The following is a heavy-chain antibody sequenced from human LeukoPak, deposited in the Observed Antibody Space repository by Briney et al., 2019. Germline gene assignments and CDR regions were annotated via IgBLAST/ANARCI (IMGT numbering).Heavy chain of an antibody. CDR2: IYHSGST. CDR3: ARTSEGYCTNGVCYGGAISLDY. V-gene: IGHV4-4*02. CDR1: GGSISSSNW. Sequence: SGTLSLTCAVSGGSISSSNWWSWVRQPPGKGLEWIGSIYHSGSTYYNPSLKSRVTISVDTSKNQFSLKLSSVTAADTAVYYCARTSEGYCTNGVCYGGAISLDYWGQGTLVTVSS. D-gene: IGHD2-8*01. J-gene: IGHJ4*02.